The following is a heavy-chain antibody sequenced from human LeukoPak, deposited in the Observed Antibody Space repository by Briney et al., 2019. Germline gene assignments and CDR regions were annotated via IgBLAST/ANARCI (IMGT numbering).Heavy chain of an antibody. CDR2: IGGTGAGT. J-gene: IGHJ4*02. CDR1: GFTFNDCA. CDR3: AKDGVAQGSAGDFFDY. D-gene: IGHD3-10*01. Sequence: PGGSLRLSCAASGFTFNDCAMSWVRQAPGKGLEWVSSIGGTGAGTKYADSVKGRFTISRDNSKNTMYLQMNSLRAEDTAVYYCAKDGVAQGSAGDFFDYWGQGTLVTVSS. V-gene: IGHV3-23*01.